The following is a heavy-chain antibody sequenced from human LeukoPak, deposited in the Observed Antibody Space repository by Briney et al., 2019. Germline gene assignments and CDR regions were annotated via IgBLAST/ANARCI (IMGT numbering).Heavy chain of an antibody. CDR2: IYHSGST. V-gene: IGHV4-30-2*01. CDR1: GGSISSGGYS. D-gene: IGHD2-2*01. CDR3: ARVPAAPPDDAFDI. Sequence: SQTLSLTCAVSGGSISSGGYSWSWIRQPPGKGLEWIGYIYHSGSTYYNPSLKSRVTISVDRSKNQFSLKLSSVTAADTAVYYCARVPAAPPDDAFDIWGQGTMVTVSS. J-gene: IGHJ3*02.